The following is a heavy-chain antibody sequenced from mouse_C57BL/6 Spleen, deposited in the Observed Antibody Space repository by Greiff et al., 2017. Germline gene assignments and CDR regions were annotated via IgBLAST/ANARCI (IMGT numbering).Heavy chain of an antibody. CDR1: GFTFSSYA. V-gene: IGHV5-4*03. Sequence: EVNVVESGGGLVKPGGSLKLSCAASGFTFSSYAMSWVRQTPEKRLEWVATISDGGSYTYYPDNVKGRFTIYRDNAKNNLYLQMSNLKSEDTAMYYCARGYYEFVEGFACWGQKTLVAVSA. D-gene: IGHD2-4*01. J-gene: IGHJ3*01. CDR3: ARGYYEFVEGFAC. CDR2: ISDGGSYT.